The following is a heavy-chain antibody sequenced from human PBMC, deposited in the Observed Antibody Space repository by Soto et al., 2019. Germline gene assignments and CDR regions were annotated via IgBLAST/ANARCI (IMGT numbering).Heavy chain of an antibody. CDR1: GGTFTSYA. D-gene: IGHD6-6*01. Sequence: QVQLVQSGAEVKKPGSSVKVSCKVSGGTFTSYAIGWVRQAPGQGLEWMGGIIPITGTVNYAQKFQGRVTISADDATTTVYMELGSLRSEDTALYYCERDYSSLSQYLYFDVWGRGTLVTVSS. J-gene: IGHJ2*01. CDR2: IIPITGTV. V-gene: IGHV1-69*01. CDR3: ERDYSSLSQYLYFDV.